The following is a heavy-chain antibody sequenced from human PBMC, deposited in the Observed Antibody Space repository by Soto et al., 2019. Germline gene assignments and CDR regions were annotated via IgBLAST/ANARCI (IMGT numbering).Heavy chain of an antibody. CDR1: GFTFSSYE. D-gene: IGHD3-22*01. CDR3: ARDDSIDAFDI. CDR2: ISSSGSTI. V-gene: IGHV3-48*03. J-gene: IGHJ3*02. Sequence: EVQLVESGGGLVQPGGSLRLSCAASGFTFSSYEMNWVRQAPGKGLEWVSYISSSGSTIYYADSVKGRFTISRDNAKNSLYLQMNSLRAEDTAVYYCARDDSIDAFDIWGQGTMVTVSS.